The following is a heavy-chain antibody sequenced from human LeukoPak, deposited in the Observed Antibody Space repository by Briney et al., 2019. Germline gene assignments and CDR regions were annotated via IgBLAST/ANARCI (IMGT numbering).Heavy chain of an antibody. CDR1: GGTFSSYA. CDR3: ARGQEITDYFDH. CDR2: IIPIFGTA. J-gene: IGHJ4*02. D-gene: IGHD1-20*01. Sequence: SVKVSCKASGGTFSSYAISWVRQAPGQGLEWMGGIIPIFGTANYAQKFQGRVTITTDESTSTAYMELSSLRSEDTAVYYCARGQEITDYFDHWGQGTLVTVSS. V-gene: IGHV1-69*05.